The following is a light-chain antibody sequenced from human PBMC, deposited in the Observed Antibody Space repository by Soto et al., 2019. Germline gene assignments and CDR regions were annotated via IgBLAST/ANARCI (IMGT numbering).Light chain of an antibody. CDR3: QPYNCYSDA. CDR2: AAS. J-gene: IGKJ1*01. Sequence: AIQVTQSAAPVSVYVGHRGTITCRASQGIRNDLGWYQQKPEKAPKLLIYAASSLESGVPSRFSGSGSATEFTLTISSLQPDDFAPDYFQPYNCYSDAFAQRTKPDIK. V-gene: IGKV1-6*01. CDR1: QGIRND.